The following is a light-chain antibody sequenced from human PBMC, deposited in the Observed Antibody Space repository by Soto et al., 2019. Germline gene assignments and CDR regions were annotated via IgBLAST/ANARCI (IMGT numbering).Light chain of an antibody. CDR2: EVS. CDR3: SSYTSSSIDYV. Sequence: QSALTQPASVSGSPGQSITISCTGTSSDVGGYNYVSWYQQHPGKAPKLLIYEVSNQPSGVSNRFSGSKSGNTASLTISGLQAEDEADDYCSSYTSSSIDYVFGTGTKLTVL. V-gene: IGLV2-14*01. CDR1: SSDVGGYNY. J-gene: IGLJ1*01.